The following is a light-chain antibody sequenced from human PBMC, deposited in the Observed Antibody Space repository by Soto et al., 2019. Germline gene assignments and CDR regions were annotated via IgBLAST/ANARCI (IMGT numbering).Light chain of an antibody. CDR2: GAS. J-gene: IGKJ1*01. CDR1: QSVSSSY. CDR3: QQYGSSLWT. Sequence: EIVLTQSPGTLSLSPGERATLSCRASQSVSSSYLAWYQQKPGQAPRLLIYGASTRATDIPARFSGSGSGTEFTLTISSLQSEDFAVYYCQQYGSSLWTFGQGTKVDIK. V-gene: IGKV3-20*01.